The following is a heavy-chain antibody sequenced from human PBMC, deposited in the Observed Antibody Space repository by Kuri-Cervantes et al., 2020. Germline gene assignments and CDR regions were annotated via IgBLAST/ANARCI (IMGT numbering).Heavy chain of an antibody. J-gene: IGHJ6*02. CDR3: ARLSSIYDFWSGYNMDV. CDR1: GYTFTSYG. D-gene: IGHD3-3*01. CDR2: IIPIFGTA. Sequence: SVKVSCKASGYTFTSYGTSWVRQAPGQGLEWMGGIIPIFGTANYAQKFQGRVTITADESTSTAYMELSSLRSEDTAVYYCARLSSIYDFWSGYNMDVWGQGTTVTVSS. V-gene: IGHV1-69*13.